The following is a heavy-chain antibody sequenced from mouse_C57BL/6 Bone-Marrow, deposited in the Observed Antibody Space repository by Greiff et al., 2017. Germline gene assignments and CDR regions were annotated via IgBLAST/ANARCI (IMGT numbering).Heavy chain of an antibody. V-gene: IGHV5-17*01. Sequence: EVQGVESGGGLVKPGGSLKLSCAASGFTFSDYGMRWVRQAPEKGLEWVAYISSGSSTIYYADTVKGRFTMSRDNAKNTLFLQMTSLRSEDTAMYYCARETRAIDYWGQGTSVTVSS. CDR2: ISSGSSTI. CDR1: GFTFSDYG. CDR3: ARETRAIDY. J-gene: IGHJ4*01.